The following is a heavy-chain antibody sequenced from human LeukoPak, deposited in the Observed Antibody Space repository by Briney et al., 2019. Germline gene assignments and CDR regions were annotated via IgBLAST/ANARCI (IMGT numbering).Heavy chain of an antibody. CDR2: INPNSGGT. CDR1: GYSFTDYY. V-gene: IGHV1-2*02. D-gene: IGHD2-21*01. J-gene: IGHJ5*02. Sequence: GASVKVSCKTSGYSFTDYYMHWVRQAPGQGLEWMGWINPNSGGTSSARKFQGRVIMTRDTSITTVYMEVSWLTSDDTAIYYCARADRLHGGPYLIGPWGQGTLVTVSS. CDR3: ARADRLHGGPYLIGP.